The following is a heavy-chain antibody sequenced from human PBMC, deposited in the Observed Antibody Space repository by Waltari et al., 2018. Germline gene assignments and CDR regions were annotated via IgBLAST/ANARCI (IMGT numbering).Heavy chain of an antibody. V-gene: IGHV3-7*01. Sequence: EVQLVESGGGLVQPGGCLRLACGASGFAFSRYWMSWARQTPGKGLEWVANINYDGSQKYYVDSVKGRFTISRDKAKNSVYLQMNSLRVEDTAVYYCAKSRGFEYWGQGALITVSS. CDR1: GFAFSRYW. CDR3: AKSRGFEY. CDR2: INYDGSQK. D-gene: IGHD2-2*01. J-gene: IGHJ4*02.